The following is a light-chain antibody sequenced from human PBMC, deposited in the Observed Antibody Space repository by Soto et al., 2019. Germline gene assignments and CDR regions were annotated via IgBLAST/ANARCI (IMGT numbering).Light chain of an antibody. Sequence: EIVLTQSPGTLSLSPGERATLSCRASRSVTTFLAWYQQRSGQAPRLLISEASNRAAGIPARFSGSGSGTDFTLAISSLEPEDFGVYYCQQSHNWPRTFGQGTKVEIK. CDR2: EAS. J-gene: IGKJ1*01. CDR1: RSVTTF. CDR3: QQSHNWPRT. V-gene: IGKV3-11*01.